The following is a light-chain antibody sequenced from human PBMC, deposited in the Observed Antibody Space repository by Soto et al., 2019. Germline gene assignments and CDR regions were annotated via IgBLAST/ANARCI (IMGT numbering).Light chain of an antibody. Sequence: QSARTQPASVSGSPGQSITISCTGTNSDVGTYNYVSWYQQHPGKAPKFVVYEVSDRPSGVSDRFSGSKSGNTASLTISGLQAEDEADYYCSSYAGSSNVFGTGTKLTVL. J-gene: IGLJ1*01. CDR1: NSDVGTYNY. V-gene: IGLV2-14*01. CDR2: EVS. CDR3: SSYAGSSNV.